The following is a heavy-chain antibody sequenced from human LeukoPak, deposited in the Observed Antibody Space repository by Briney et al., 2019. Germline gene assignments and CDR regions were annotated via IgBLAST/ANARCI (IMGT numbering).Heavy chain of an antibody. V-gene: IGHV3-74*01. CDR1: GFTFSTHW. D-gene: IGHD6-13*01. CDR3: VRDVYQVRSNDDTFGV. CDR2: IRGDERVT. J-gene: IGHJ3*01. Sequence: GGSLRLSCVASGFTFSTHWMHWVRQTPGKGLDWISCIRGDERVTNYAGSVKGRFLISRDNAKNTLFLQMDSLRDEDTAVYYCVRDVYQVRSNDDTFGVWGQGTMVTVS.